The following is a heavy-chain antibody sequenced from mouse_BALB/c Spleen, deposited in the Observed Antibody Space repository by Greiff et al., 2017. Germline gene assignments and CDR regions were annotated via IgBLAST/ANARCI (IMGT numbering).Heavy chain of an antibody. CDR3: AREEYYYGSSYYFDY. CDR2: ISSGSSTI. Sequence: DVMLVESGGGLVQPGGSRKLSCAASGFTFSSFGMHWVRQAPEKGLEWVAYISSGSSTIYYADTVKGRFTISRDNPKNTLFLQMTSLRSEDTAMYYCAREEYYYGSSYYFDYWGQGTTLTVSS. J-gene: IGHJ2*01. CDR1: GFTFSSFG. D-gene: IGHD1-1*01. V-gene: IGHV5-17*02.